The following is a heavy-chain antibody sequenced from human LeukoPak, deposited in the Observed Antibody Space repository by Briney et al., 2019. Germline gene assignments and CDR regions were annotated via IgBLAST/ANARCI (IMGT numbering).Heavy chain of an antibody. Sequence: GGSLRLSCAASGFTFSSYAMSWVRQAPGKGLEWVSAISGSGGSTYYADSVKGRFTISRDNSKNTLYLQMNSLRPEDTAVYYCARDPRDRIFGPLDYWGQGTLVTVSS. D-gene: IGHD3/OR15-3a*01. CDR2: ISGSGGST. CDR3: ARDPRDRIFGPLDY. CDR1: GFTFSSYA. J-gene: IGHJ4*02. V-gene: IGHV3-23*01.